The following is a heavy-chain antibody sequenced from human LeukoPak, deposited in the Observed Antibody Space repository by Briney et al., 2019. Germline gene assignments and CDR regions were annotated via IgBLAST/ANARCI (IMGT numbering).Heavy chain of an antibody. D-gene: IGHD1-26*01. CDR2: ISSSSSYI. CDR3: ARDDSGAFDI. J-gene: IGHJ3*02. CDR1: GFTFSSYS. V-gene: IGHV3-21*01. Sequence: GGSLRLSCAASGFTFSSYSMSWVRQAPGKGLEWVSSISSSSSYIYYADSVKGRFTISRDNAKNSLYLQMNSLRAEDTAVYYCARDDSGAFDIWGQGTMVTVSS.